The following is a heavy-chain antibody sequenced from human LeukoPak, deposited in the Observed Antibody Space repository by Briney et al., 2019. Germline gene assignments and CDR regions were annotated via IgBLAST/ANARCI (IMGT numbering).Heavy chain of an antibody. CDR1: GFTFSGYW. J-gene: IGHJ4*02. CDR3: ARGGSGNFYY. V-gene: IGHV3-74*03. CDR2: IGSDGGST. Sequence: GGSLRLSCTASGFTFSGYWMNWVRQAPGKGLVWVSRIGSDGGSTTYADSVKGRFTISRDNAKNTLYLQMTSLRAEDTAGYYRARGGSGNFYYWGQGTLVTVSS. D-gene: IGHD1-26*01.